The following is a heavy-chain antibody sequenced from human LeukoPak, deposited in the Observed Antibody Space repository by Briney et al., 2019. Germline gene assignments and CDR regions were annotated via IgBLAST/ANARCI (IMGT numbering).Heavy chain of an antibody. Sequence: SQTLSLICAVSGGSISSGGYSGSWIRQPPGKGLEWIGYIYHSGSTYYNPSLKSRVTISVDRSKNQFSLKLSSVTAADTAVYYCARLGYCSSTSCYGGWFDPWGQGTLVTVSS. J-gene: IGHJ5*02. V-gene: IGHV4-30-2*01. D-gene: IGHD2-2*01. CDR3: ARLGYCSSTSCYGGWFDP. CDR1: GGSISSGGYS. CDR2: IYHSGST.